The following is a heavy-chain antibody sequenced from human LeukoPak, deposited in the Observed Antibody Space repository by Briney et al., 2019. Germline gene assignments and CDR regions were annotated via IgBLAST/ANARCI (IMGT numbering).Heavy chain of an antibody. J-gene: IGHJ5*02. CDR2: IIPIFGTA. V-gene: IGHV1-69*13. Sequence: ASVKVSCKASGGTFSSYAISWVRQAPGQGLEWMGGIIPIFGTANYAQKFQGRVTITADESTSTAYMELSSLRSEDTAVYYCARGIIAARRKYWFDPWGQGTLVTVSS. CDR1: GGTFSSYA. CDR3: ARGIIAARRKYWFDP. D-gene: IGHD6-6*01.